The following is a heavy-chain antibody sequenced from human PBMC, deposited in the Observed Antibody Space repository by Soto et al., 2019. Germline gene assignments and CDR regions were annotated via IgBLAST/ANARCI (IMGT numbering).Heavy chain of an antibody. J-gene: IGHJ5*02. D-gene: IGHD6-13*01. CDR1: GYTFTSYD. V-gene: IGHV1-8*01. CDR2: MNPNSGNT. CDR3: ARTGGSSWYWFDP. Sequence: ASVKVSCKASGYTFTSYDINWVRQATGQGLGWMGWMNPNSGNTGYVQKFQGRVTITRDTSASTAYMELSSLRSEDTAVYYCARTGGSSWYWFDPWGQGTLVTVSS.